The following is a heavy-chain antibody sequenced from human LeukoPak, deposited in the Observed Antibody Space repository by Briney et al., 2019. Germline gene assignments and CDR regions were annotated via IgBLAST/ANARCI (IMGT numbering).Heavy chain of an antibody. CDR1: GFTFSNYA. CDR3: ARGRLVVTGVDY. Sequence: GGSLRLSCAASGFTFSNYAMHWVRQAPGEGLEYVSTISSNGGSTYYANSVKGRFTISRDNSKNTLYLQMGSLRAEDMAVYYCARGRLVVTGVDYWGQGTLVAVSS. D-gene: IGHD3-22*01. V-gene: IGHV3-64*01. J-gene: IGHJ4*02. CDR2: ISSNGGST.